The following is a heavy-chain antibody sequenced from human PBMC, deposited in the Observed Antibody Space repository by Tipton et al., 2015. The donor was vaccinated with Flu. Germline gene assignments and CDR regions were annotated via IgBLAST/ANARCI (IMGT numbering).Heavy chain of an antibody. J-gene: IGHJ6*02. CDR3: ARDNLLQSGGTRPYYYYGMDV. CDR2: INHSGST. V-gene: IGHV4-34*01. Sequence: TLSLTCAVYGGSFSGYYWSWIRQPPGKGLEWIGEINHSGSTNYNPSLKSRVTISVDTSKNQFSLKLSSVTAADTAVYHCARDNLLQSGGTRPYYYYGMDVWDQGP. CDR1: GGSFSGYY. D-gene: IGHD2-2*01.